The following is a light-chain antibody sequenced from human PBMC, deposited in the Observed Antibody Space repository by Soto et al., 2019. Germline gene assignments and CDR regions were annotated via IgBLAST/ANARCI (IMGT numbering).Light chain of an antibody. CDR3: GYYAVSPNDTLL. CDR1: SSDVGGYNY. Sequence: QSVLTQPRSVSGSPGQSLTISCTGTSSDVGGYNYVSWYQQHPGKAPKLMIYDVTKRPSGVPDRFSVSKSGNTASLTISGLQAEDEADYYCGYYAVSPNDTLLFGGGTKLTVL. V-gene: IGLV2-11*01. CDR2: DVT. J-gene: IGLJ2*01.